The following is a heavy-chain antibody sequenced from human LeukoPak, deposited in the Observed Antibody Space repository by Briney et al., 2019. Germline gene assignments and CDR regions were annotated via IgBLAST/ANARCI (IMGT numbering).Heavy chain of an antibody. J-gene: IGHJ4*02. CDR2: IYTSGST. Sequence: PSETLSLTCTVSGGFISSGSYYWSWIRQPAGKGLEWIGRIYTSGSTNYNPSLKSRVTISVDTSKNQFSLKLSSVTAADTAVYYCARLGKLTAASGYSYGFHYWGQGTLVTVSS. CDR3: ARLGKLTAASGYSYGFHY. V-gene: IGHV4-61*02. CDR1: GGFISSGSYY. D-gene: IGHD5-18*01.